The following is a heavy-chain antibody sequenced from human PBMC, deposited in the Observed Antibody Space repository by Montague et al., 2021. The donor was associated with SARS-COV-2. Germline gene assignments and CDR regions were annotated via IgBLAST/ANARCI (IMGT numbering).Heavy chain of an antibody. CDR1: RFAFSSYS. J-gene: IGHJ5*02. CDR2: ISDSSNYI. D-gene: IGHD6-19*01. V-gene: IGHV3-21*01. Sequence: SLRLSWSASRFAFSSYSVNWVRQAPGKGLEWVSSISDSSNYIYYADSVKGRFTISRDNAKNSLYLQMNSLRAEDTAVYYCATESGSGWFDNWGQGTLVTVSS. CDR3: ATESGSGWFDN.